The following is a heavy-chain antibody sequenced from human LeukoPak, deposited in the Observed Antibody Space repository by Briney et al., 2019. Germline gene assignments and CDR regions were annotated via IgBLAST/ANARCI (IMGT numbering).Heavy chain of an antibody. D-gene: IGHD3-22*01. J-gene: IGHJ4*02. V-gene: IGHV4-39*01. CDR3: ARQLDDYYDSTGYYTGFIDY. CDR1: GDSISSNSYY. Sequence: SETLSLTCTVSGDSISSNSYYWGWIRQPPGKGLEWVGRIYYSGNPFYNPSLKSRVTISVDPSKNQFSLSLDSVTAADTAVYYCARQLDDYYDSTGYYTGFIDYWGPGTLVTVSS. CDR2: IYYSGNP.